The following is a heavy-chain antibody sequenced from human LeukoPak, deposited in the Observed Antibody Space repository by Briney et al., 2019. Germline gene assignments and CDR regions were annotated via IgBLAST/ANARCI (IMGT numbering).Heavy chain of an antibody. V-gene: IGHV4-39*07. Sequence: SETLSLTCTVSGGSISSSSYYWGWIRQPPGKGLEWIGSIYYSGSTYYNPSLKSRVTISVDKSKNQFSLKLSSVTAADTAVYYCARVLRIAAAGNTFDYWGQGTLVTVSS. CDR1: GGSISSSSYY. CDR3: ARVLRIAAAGNTFDY. D-gene: IGHD6-13*01. CDR2: IYYSGST. J-gene: IGHJ4*02.